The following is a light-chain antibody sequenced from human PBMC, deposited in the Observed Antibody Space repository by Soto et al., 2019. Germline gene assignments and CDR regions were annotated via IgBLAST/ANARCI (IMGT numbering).Light chain of an antibody. CDR2: DAS. J-gene: IGKJ2*01. V-gene: IGKV3-11*01. Sequence: EIVLTQSPATLSLSPGERATPSCRASQSVRTYLAWYQQKPGQAPRLLIYDASNRATGIPARFSGSGSGTDFTLTISSLEPEDFAVYYCQQRNHWYTFGQGTKLEIK. CDR3: QQRNHWYT. CDR1: QSVRTY.